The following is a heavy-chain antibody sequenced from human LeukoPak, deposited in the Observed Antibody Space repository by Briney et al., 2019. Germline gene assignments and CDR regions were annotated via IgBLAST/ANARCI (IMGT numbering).Heavy chain of an antibody. Sequence: SGPTLVNPTQTLTLTCTFSGFSLSTSGVGVGWIRQPPGKALEWLALIYWDDDKRYSPSLKSRLTITKDTSKNQVVLTMTNMDPVDTATYYCAHSNSGIVIGRPSSRGRTSDAFDIWGQGTMVTVSS. D-gene: IGHD3-10*01. V-gene: IGHV2-5*02. CDR2: IYWDDDK. CDR1: GFSLSTSGVG. CDR3: AHSNSGIVIGRPSSRGRTSDAFDI. J-gene: IGHJ3*02.